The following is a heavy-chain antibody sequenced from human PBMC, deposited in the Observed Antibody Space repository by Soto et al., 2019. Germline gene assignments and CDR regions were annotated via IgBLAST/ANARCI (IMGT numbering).Heavy chain of an antibody. J-gene: IGHJ4*02. CDR1: GFTFSSYA. CDR3: ARARRIAARHFDY. Sequence: GGSLRLSCAASGFTFSSYAMHWVRQAPDKGLEWVAVISYDGSNKYYADSVKGRFTISRDNSKNTLYLQMNSLRAEDTAVYYCARARRIAARHFDYWGQGALVTVSS. V-gene: IGHV3-30-3*01. CDR2: ISYDGSNK. D-gene: IGHD6-6*01.